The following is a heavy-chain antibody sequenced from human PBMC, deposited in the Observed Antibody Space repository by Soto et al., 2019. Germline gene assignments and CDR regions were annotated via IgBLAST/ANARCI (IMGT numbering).Heavy chain of an antibody. CDR3: ARDQWMAYYMDV. V-gene: IGHV1-18*01. CDR2: ISAYNGNT. Sequence: ASVKVSCKASGYTLTSNGISWVRQAPGQGLEWMGWISAYNGNTNYAQKLQGRVTMTTDTSTSTAYMELRSLRSDDTAVYYCARDQWMAYYMDVWGKGTTVTVSS. CDR1: GYTLTSNG. J-gene: IGHJ6*03. D-gene: IGHD2-2*03.